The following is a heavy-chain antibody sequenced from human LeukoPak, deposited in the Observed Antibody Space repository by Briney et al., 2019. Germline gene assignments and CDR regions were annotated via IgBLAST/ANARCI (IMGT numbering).Heavy chain of an antibody. Sequence: PGGSLRLSCAASGFIFSSYWMHWVRQAPGKGLVWVSRITSDGSSTSYADSVKGRFTISRDNAKNTLYLQMNGLRAEDTAVYYCARGRAVDYWGQGTLVTVSS. D-gene: IGHD1-26*01. J-gene: IGHJ4*02. CDR2: ITSDGSST. CDR1: GFIFSSYW. V-gene: IGHV3-74*01. CDR3: ARGRAVDY.